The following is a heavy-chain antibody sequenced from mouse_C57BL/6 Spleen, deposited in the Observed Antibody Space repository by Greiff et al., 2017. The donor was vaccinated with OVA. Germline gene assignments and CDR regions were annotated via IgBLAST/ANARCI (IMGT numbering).Heavy chain of an antibody. CDR3: ARSTTVVAPGFAY. Sequence: VQLQQSGPELVKPGASVKISCKASGYTFTDYYMNWVKQSHGKSLEWIGDINPNNGGTSYNQKFKGKATLTVDKSSSTAYMELRSLTSEDSAVYYCARSTTVVAPGFAYWGQGTLVTVSA. CDR1: GYTFTDYY. J-gene: IGHJ3*01. CDR2: INPNNGGT. D-gene: IGHD1-1*01. V-gene: IGHV1-26*01.